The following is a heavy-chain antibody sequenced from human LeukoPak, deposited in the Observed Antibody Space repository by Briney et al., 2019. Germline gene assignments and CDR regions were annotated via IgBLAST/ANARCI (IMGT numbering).Heavy chain of an antibody. V-gene: IGHV3-7*03. CDR1: GFTFSSYW. CDR3: AKDQTQTLLWFGELSDPLDY. Sequence: GGSLRLSCAASGFTFSSYWMSWVRQAPGKGLEWVANIKQDGSEKYYVDSVKGRFTISRDNAKNSLYLQMNSLRAEDTTVYYCAKDQTQTLLWFGELSDPLDYWGQGTLVTVSS. D-gene: IGHD3-10*01. J-gene: IGHJ4*02. CDR2: IKQDGSEK.